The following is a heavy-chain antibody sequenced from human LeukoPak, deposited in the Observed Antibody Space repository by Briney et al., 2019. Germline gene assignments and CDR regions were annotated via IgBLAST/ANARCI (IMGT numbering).Heavy chain of an antibody. CDR2: ISSSSSYI. V-gene: IGHV3-21*06. CDR1: GFTFNTYT. D-gene: IGHD2-2*01. Sequence: GGSLRLSCAASGFTFNTYTMNWVRQAPGEGLEWVSSISSSSSYIYYADSLKGRFTISRDNAENSLYLQMNSLRAEDTAVYYCASPYCSSTSCYAFDIWGQGTMVTVSS. CDR3: ASPYCSSTSCYAFDI. J-gene: IGHJ3*02.